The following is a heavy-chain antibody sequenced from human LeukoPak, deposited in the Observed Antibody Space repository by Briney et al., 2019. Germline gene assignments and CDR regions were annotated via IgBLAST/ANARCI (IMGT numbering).Heavy chain of an antibody. J-gene: IGHJ3*02. D-gene: IGHD2-2*01. CDR1: GFTFSSNS. V-gene: IGHV3-48*04. CDR3: AKGFSEYQLLLRNAFDI. CDR2: ISSTGGTI. Sequence: PGGSLRLSCAASGFTFSSNSMNWVRQAPGKGLEWVSYISSTGGTIYYADSMKGRFTISRDNAKNSLYLRMNSLRVEDTAVYYCAKGFSEYQLLLRNAFDIWGQGTMVTVSS.